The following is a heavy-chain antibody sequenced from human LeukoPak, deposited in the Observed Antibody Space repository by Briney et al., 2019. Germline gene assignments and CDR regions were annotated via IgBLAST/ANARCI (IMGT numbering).Heavy chain of an antibody. CDR3: ARGGYYDSSGSFEY. Sequence: GGSLRLSCAASGFTFSNYAKYWVRQAPGKGLEYVSAICSNGGCTDYANSVKGRFTISRDNSKNRLFLQMGSLRAEDMAVYYCARGGYYDSSGSFEYWGQGILVTVSS. V-gene: IGHV3-64*01. D-gene: IGHD3-22*01. J-gene: IGHJ4*02. CDR1: GFTFSNYA. CDR2: ICSNGGCT.